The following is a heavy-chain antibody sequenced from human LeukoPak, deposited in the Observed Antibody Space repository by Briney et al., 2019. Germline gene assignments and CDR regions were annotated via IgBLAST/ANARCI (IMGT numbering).Heavy chain of an antibody. Sequence: GGSLRLSCAASGFTLSSYAMSWVRQAPGKGLEWVSGISGSGGGTYYADSVKGRFTISRDNSKNTLYLQMNSLRAEDTAVYYCAKPRALRGMRDFDYWGQGTLVTVSS. V-gene: IGHV3-23*01. CDR3: AKPRALRGMRDFDY. CDR2: ISGSGGGT. D-gene: IGHD1-14*01. CDR1: GFTLSSYA. J-gene: IGHJ4*02.